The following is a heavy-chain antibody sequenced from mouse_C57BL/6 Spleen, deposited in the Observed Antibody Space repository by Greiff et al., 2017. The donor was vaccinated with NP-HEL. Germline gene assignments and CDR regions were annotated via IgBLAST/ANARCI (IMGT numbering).Heavy chain of an antibody. V-gene: IGHV1-81*01. CDR1: GYTFTSYG. CDR2: IYPRSGNT. J-gene: IGHJ2*01. D-gene: IGHD2-4*01. CDR3: AGFYDYFYYFDY. Sequence: QVQLKESGAELARPGASVKLSCKASGYTFTSYGISWVKQRTGQGLEWIGEIYPRSGNTYYNEKFKGKATLTADKSSSTAYMELRSLTSEDSAVYCCAGFYDYFYYFDYWGQGTTLTVSS.